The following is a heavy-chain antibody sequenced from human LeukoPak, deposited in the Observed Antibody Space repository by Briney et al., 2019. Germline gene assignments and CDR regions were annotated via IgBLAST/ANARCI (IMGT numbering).Heavy chain of an antibody. D-gene: IGHD5-18*01. CDR2: TNNSGST. J-gene: IGHJ6*03. CDR1: GGSISSSSYY. V-gene: IGHV4-39*07. CDR3: ARRGRGRGYSYELGNYYYMDV. Sequence: SETLSLTCTVSGGSISSSSYYWGWIRQPPGKGRGWMGETNNSGSTNYNPSLKSRVTISVDTSKNQFSLKLSSVTAADTAVYYCARRGRGRGYSYELGNYYYMDVWGKGTTVTVSS.